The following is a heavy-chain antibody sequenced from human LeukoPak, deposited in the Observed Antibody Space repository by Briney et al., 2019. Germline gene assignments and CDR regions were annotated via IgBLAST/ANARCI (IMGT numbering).Heavy chain of an antibody. CDR1: GFTFSSYA. J-gene: IGHJ5*02. V-gene: IGHV3-23*01. CDR3: AREGERYYDFWSGYSRWFDP. CDR2: ISGSGGST. D-gene: IGHD3-3*01. Sequence: GGSLRLSCAASGFTFSSYAMSWVRQAPGKGLEWVSAISGSGGSTYYADSVKGRFTISRDNAKNSLYLQMNSLRAEDTAVYYCAREGERYYDFWSGYSRWFDPWGQGTLVTVSS.